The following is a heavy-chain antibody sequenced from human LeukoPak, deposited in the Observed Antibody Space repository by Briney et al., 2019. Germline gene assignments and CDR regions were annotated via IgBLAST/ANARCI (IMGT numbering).Heavy chain of an antibody. CDR3: AGDGFRYFDL. D-gene: IGHD2-2*03. CDR2: ITSSSTYI. Sequence: GGSLRLSCAASGFTFSSYSMNWVRQAPGKGLEWVSSITSSSTYISYADSLNGRFTISRDNAKNSLYLQMNSLRAEDTAVYYCAGDGFRYFDLWGRGTLVTVSS. J-gene: IGHJ2*01. V-gene: IGHV3-21*01. CDR1: GFTFSSYS.